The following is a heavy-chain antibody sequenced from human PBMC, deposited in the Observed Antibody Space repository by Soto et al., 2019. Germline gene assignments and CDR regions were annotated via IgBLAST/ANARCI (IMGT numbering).Heavy chain of an antibody. V-gene: IGHV3-23*01. CDR3: AKGPYDFWSGYYKPTRGPIDY. CDR2: ISGSGGST. Sequence: HPGGSLRLSCAASGFTFSSYAMSWVRQAPGKGLEWVSAISGSGGSTYYADSVKGRFTISRDNSKNTLYLQMNSLRAEDTAVYYCAKGPYDFWSGYYKPTRGPIDYWGQGTLVTVSS. D-gene: IGHD3-3*01. CDR1: GFTFSSYA. J-gene: IGHJ4*02.